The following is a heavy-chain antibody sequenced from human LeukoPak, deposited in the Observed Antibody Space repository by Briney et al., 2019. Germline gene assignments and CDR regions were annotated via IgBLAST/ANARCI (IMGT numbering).Heavy chain of an antibody. Sequence: SETLPLTCTVSGGPISSYYWSWIRQPAGKGLEWIGRIYTSGSTNYNPSLKSRVTMSVDTSKNQFSLKLSSVTAADTAVYYCASLVPAAIGYDAFDIWGQGTMVTVSS. V-gene: IGHV4-4*07. CDR3: ASLVPAAIGYDAFDI. D-gene: IGHD2-2*01. CDR2: IYTSGST. CDR1: GGPISSYY. J-gene: IGHJ3*02.